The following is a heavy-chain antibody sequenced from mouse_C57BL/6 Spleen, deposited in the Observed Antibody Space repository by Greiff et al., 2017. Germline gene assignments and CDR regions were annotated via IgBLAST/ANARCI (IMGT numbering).Heavy chain of an antibody. J-gene: IGHJ3*01. V-gene: IGHV1-59*01. CDR3: AKYYGSRWAWFAY. CDR1: GYTFTSYW. D-gene: IGHD1-1*01. Sequence: QVQLQQPGAELVRPGTSVKLSCKASGYTFTSYWMHWVKQRPGQGLEWIGVIDPSDSYTNYNQKFKGKATLTVDTSSSTAYMQLSSLTSEDSAVDYCAKYYGSRWAWFAYWGQGTLVTVSA. CDR2: IDPSDSYT.